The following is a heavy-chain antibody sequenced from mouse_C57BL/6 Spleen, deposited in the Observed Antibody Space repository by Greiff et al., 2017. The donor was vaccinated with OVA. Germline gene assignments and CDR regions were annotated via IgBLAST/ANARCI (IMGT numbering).Heavy chain of an antibody. V-gene: IGHV1-64*01. CDR1: GYTFTSYW. CDR3: ARGGDYGSSYDD. J-gene: IGHJ2*01. D-gene: IGHD1-1*01. Sequence: QVQLQQPGAELVKPGASVKLSCKASGYTFTSYWMHWVKQRPGQGLEWIGMIHPNSGSTNYNEKFKSKATLTVDKSSSTAYMQLSSLTSEDSAVYDCARGGDYGSSYDDWGQGTTLTVSS. CDR2: IHPNSGST.